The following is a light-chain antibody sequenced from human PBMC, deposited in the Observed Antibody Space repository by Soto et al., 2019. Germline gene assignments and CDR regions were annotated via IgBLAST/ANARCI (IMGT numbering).Light chain of an antibody. V-gene: IGLV2-23*01. CDR1: SSDVGSYNL. CDR3: CSYAGSSTFV. Sequence: ALTQPASVSGSPGQSITISCTGTSSDVGSYNLVSWYQQHPGKAPKLMIYEGSKRPSGVSNRFSGSKSGNTASLTISGLQEEDEADYYCCSYAGSSTFVLGTGTKLXVL. CDR2: EGS. J-gene: IGLJ1*01.